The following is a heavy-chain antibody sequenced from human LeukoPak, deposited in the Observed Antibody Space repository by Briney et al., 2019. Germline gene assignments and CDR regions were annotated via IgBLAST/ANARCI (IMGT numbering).Heavy chain of an antibody. J-gene: IGHJ4*02. Sequence: TSETLSLTCTVSGGSISSHYWSWIRQPAGKGLEWIGRISTTGSTNYNPSLKSRVTMSVDTSNQFSLTLDSVTAADTAVYYCGREPQQRGFDYWGQGTLVTVSS. CDR2: ISTTGST. V-gene: IGHV4-4*07. CDR1: GGSISSHY. CDR3: GREPQQRGFDY. D-gene: IGHD6-13*01.